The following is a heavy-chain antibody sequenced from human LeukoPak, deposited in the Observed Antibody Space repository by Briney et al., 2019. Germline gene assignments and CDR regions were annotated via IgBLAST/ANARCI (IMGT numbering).Heavy chain of an antibody. CDR3: ARTAGYSSIVFDI. V-gene: IGHV3-7*02. Sequence: GGSLRLSCEGSGFTFSNHWMSWVRQAPGKGLEWVANIKQDGSEKYYVDSVKGRFTISRDNAKNSLYLQMNSLRAEDTAVYNCARTAGYSSIVFDIWGQGTMVTVSS. D-gene: IGHD2-2*01. J-gene: IGHJ3*02. CDR2: IKQDGSEK. CDR1: GFTFSNHW.